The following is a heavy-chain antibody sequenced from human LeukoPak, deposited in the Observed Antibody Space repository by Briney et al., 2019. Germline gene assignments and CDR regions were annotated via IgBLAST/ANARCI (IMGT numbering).Heavy chain of an antibody. CDR3: ARLVRAAMGRGSAFDI. J-gene: IGHJ3*02. D-gene: IGHD3-10*01. CDR1: GYTFTGYY. V-gene: IGHV1-2*02. CDR2: INPNSGGT. Sequence: ASVKVSCKASGYTFTGYYMHWVRQAPGQGLEWMGWINPNSGGTNYAQKFQGRVTMTRDTSISTAYMELSRLRSDDTAVYYCARLVRAAMGRGSAFDIWGQGTMVTVSS.